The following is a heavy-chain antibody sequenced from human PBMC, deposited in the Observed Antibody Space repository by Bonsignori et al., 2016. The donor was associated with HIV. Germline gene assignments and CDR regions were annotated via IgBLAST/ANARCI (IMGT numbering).Heavy chain of an antibody. J-gene: IGHJ5*01. CDR1: GESFDDFY. Sequence: SETLSLTCAVYGESFDDFYSTWIRQAPGKGLEWIGEISHVGVPNYNPSFKSRVFITDDRSKNQFSLRLSSMAVADTAVYFCARGRIAASGRWWFDSWGQGTLVTVSS. CDR2: ISHVGVP. D-gene: IGHD6-13*01. CDR3: ARGRIAASGRWWFDS. V-gene: IGHV4-34*01.